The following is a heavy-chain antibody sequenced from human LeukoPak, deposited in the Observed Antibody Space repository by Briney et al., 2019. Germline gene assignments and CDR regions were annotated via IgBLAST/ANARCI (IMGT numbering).Heavy chain of an antibody. Sequence: ASVKVSCKASGYTFTGYYMYWVRQAPGQGLEWMGWINPNSGGTNYAQKFQGRVTMTRDTSISTAYMELSRLRSDDTAVYYCARGKIAVAGYYMDVWGKGTTVTVSS. CDR2: INPNSGGT. CDR1: GYTFTGYY. D-gene: IGHD6-19*01. V-gene: IGHV1-2*02. CDR3: ARGKIAVAGYYMDV. J-gene: IGHJ6*03.